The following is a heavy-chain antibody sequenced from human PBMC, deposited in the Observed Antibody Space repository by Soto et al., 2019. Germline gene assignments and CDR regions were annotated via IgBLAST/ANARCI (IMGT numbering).Heavy chain of an antibody. CDR3: VSEVGPKPFDC. V-gene: IGHV3-30*16. J-gene: IGHJ4*02. Sequence: QVQLVESGGGVIQPGGSLGLSCAASGFTFSSHAMHWVRQAPGKGLEWVALISYDGGTQLYADSVKGRFTISRDNSKNTLHLQLNSLRIEDTSLYYCVSEVGPKPFDCWGQGTLVTVS. CDR2: ISYDGGTQ. CDR1: GFTFSSHA. D-gene: IGHD1-26*01.